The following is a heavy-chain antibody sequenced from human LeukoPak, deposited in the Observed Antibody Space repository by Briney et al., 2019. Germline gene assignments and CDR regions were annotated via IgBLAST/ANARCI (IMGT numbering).Heavy chain of an antibody. CDR2: ISSRSSTI. CDR1: GFTFSSNS. J-gene: IGHJ4*02. Sequence: GGSLRLSCATSGFTFSSNSMNWVRQAPGKGLEWISYISSRSSTIYYADSVKGRFTISRDNATNSLYLQMNSLRAEDTAVYYCARGAGSGRNHFDYWGQGTLVTVSS. V-gene: IGHV3-48*01. D-gene: IGHD6-19*01. CDR3: ARGAGSGRNHFDY.